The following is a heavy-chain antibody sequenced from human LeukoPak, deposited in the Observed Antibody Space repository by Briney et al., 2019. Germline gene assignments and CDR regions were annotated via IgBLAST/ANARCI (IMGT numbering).Heavy chain of an antibody. J-gene: IGHJ3*02. CDR2: INPNSGGT. CDR3: ARPTWGAPGAFDI. D-gene: IGHD3-16*01. V-gene: IGHV1-2*02. Sequence: GASVKVSCKASGYTFTGYYMHWVRQAPGQGLEWMGWINPNSGGTNYAQKFQGRVTMTRDTSISTAYMELSRLRSDDTAVYYCARPTWGAPGAFDIWGQGTMVTVSS. CDR1: GYTFTGYY.